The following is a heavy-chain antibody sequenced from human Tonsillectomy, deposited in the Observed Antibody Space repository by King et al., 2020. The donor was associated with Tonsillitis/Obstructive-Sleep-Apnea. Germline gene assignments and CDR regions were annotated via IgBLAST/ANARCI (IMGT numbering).Heavy chain of an antibody. CDR2: ISSSGSTI. D-gene: IGHD3-10*01. CDR1: GFTFSSYE. V-gene: IGHV3-48*03. Sequence: VQLVESGGGLVQPGGSLRLSCAASGFTFSSYEMNWVRQAPGKGLEWVSYISSSGSTIYYADSVKGRFTISRDNAKNSLYLQMNSLRAEDTAVYYCASGLVRGVIITAVFDYWGQGTLVTVSS. J-gene: IGHJ4*02. CDR3: ASGLVRGVIITAVFDY.